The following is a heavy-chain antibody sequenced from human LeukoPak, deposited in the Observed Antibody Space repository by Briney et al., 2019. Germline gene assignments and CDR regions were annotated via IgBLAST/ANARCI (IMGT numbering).Heavy chain of an antibody. D-gene: IGHD6-6*01. CDR3: ARDPKYSRAFDY. CDR1: GFTFSSYG. Sequence: GGSLRLSCAASGFTFSSYGMHWVRQAPGKGLEWVAVIWYDGSNKYYADSVKGRFTISRDNSKNTLYLQMNSLRAEDTAVYYCARDPKYSRAFDYWGQGTLVTVSS. CDR2: IWYDGSNK. V-gene: IGHV3-33*01. J-gene: IGHJ4*02.